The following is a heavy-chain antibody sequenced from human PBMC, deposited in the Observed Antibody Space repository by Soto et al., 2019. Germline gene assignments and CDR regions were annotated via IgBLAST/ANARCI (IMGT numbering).Heavy chain of an antibody. CDR1: GGSFSGYY. Sequence: SETLSLTCAVYGGSFSGYYWSWIRQPPGKGLEWIGEINHSGSTNYNPSLKSRVTISVDTSKNQFSLKLSSVTAADTAVYYCARGLTAIAAAGTASWFDPWGQGNLVTVS. CDR3: ARGLTAIAAAGTASWFDP. V-gene: IGHV4-34*01. J-gene: IGHJ5*02. D-gene: IGHD6-13*01. CDR2: INHSGST.